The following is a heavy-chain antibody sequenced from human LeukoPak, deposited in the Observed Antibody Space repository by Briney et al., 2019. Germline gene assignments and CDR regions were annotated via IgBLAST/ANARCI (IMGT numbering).Heavy chain of an antibody. CDR3: AWGGDIYGYIFDY. CDR1: GFTFSRHS. CDR2: ISSSSIYI. D-gene: IGHD5-18*01. Sequence: GGSLRLACAASGFTFSRHSMNWVRQAPGKGLEWVSSISSSSIYIYYADSVKGRFTISRDNAKNSLYLQMNNLRAEDTAVYYCAWGGDIYGYIFDYWGQGTLVTVSS. J-gene: IGHJ4*02. V-gene: IGHV3-21*01.